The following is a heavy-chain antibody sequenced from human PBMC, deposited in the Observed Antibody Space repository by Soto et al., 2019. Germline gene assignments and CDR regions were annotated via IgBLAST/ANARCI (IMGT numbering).Heavy chain of an antibody. CDR2: MYSSGGT. D-gene: IGHD3-10*01. CDR1: GFTVSNNY. V-gene: IGHV3-53*02. CDR3: ARVPGHL. J-gene: IGHJ4*02. Sequence: EVQLVEIGGGLIQHGGSLRLSCAASGFTVSNNYMSWVRQAPGKGLEWVSFMYSSGGTYYADSVKGRFTISRDSSKNTLYLQMDSLRVEDTAVYYCARVPGHLWGQGTLVTVSS.